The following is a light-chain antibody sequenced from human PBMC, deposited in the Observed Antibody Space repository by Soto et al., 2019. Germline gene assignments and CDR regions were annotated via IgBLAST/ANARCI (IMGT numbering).Light chain of an antibody. CDR3: QQSYSSPRT. Sequence: DIQMTQSPSSLSASVGDRVTITCQSSQSIISYLNWYQQKAGKAPQLLIYAASSLQSGVPARFRCSGSGTDFILSISSLQPEDSAIYYCQQSYSSPRTFGQGTKLEI. J-gene: IGKJ2*01. CDR1: QSIISY. CDR2: AAS. V-gene: IGKV1-39*01.